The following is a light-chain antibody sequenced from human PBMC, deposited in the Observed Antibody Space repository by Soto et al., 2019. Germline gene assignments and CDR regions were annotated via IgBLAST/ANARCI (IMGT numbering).Light chain of an antibody. CDR1: QSVSSN. V-gene: IGKV3-15*01. Sequence: IGVTKSAAALSVYPGERATLSCRASQSVSSNLAWYQQKPSQAPRLLIYGASTRATGIPARFSGSGSGTEFTLTISSLQSEDFAVYYCQQYNNWPQTFGQGTKVDI. J-gene: IGKJ1*01. CDR3: QQYNNWPQT. CDR2: GAS.